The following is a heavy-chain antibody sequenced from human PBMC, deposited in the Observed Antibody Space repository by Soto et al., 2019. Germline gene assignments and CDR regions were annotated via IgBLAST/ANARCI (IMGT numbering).Heavy chain of an antibody. CDR2: ISGSGGST. Sequence: GGSLRLSCAASGFTFSSYAMSWVRQAPGKGLEWVSAISGSGGSTYYADSVKGRFTISRDNSKNTLYLQMNSLRAEDTAVYYCAKSEDNYYGSGSYYNTNWFDPWGQGTLVTVS. D-gene: IGHD3-10*01. CDR3: AKSEDNYYGSGSYYNTNWFDP. V-gene: IGHV3-23*01. CDR1: GFTFSSYA. J-gene: IGHJ5*02.